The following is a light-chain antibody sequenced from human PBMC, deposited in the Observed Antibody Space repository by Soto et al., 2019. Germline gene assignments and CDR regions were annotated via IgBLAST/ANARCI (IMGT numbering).Light chain of an antibody. CDR2: GNR. Sequence: QSVLTQPPSVSGAPGQRVTLSCTGNSSNLGAGYDVHWYQQLPGAAPKLVIFGNRNRPSGVPERFSGSKSGTSASLAITGLEDEDEADYYCQAFDYSLTASVFGGGTKLTVL. J-gene: IGLJ3*02. CDR1: SSNLGAGYD. CDR3: QAFDYSLTASV. V-gene: IGLV1-40*01.